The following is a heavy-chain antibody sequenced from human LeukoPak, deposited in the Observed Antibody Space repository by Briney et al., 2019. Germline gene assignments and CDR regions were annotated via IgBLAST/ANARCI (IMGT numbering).Heavy chain of an antibody. Sequence: GASVKVSCKASVYTFTSYGISWGRQAPGQGLEWMGWISVYNGNTNYAQKLQGRVTMTTDTSTSTAYMELRSLRSDDTAVYYCARSGQIRRAHSDWGQGTLVTVSS. D-gene: IGHD3-10*01. J-gene: IGHJ1*01. CDR1: VYTFTSYG. CDR2: ISVYNGNT. CDR3: ARSGQIRRAHSD. V-gene: IGHV1-18*01.